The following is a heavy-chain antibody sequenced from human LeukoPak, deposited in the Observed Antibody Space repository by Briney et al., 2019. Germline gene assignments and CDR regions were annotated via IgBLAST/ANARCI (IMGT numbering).Heavy chain of an antibody. CDR3: AKVVDTSGYYYDY. CDR2: ISGSGLGT. J-gene: IGHJ4*02. D-gene: IGHD3-22*01. CDR1: GFTVSSNY. Sequence: GGSLRLSCAASGFTVSSNYMSWVRQAPGKGLEWVSGISGSGLGTYYAESVKGRFTVSRDNSKNTLYLQMSSLRAEDTAVYYCAKVVDTSGYYYDYWGQGTLVTVSS. V-gene: IGHV3-23*01.